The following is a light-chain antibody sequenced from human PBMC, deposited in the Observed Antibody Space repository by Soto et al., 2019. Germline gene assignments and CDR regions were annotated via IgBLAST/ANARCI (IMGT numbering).Light chain of an antibody. CDR1: QSISSW. CDR3: QQYSSYSLWT. Sequence: DIQLTQSPSTLSASLGDRVTITCRTSQSISSWLAWYQQKPGKAPKVLISKASTLESGVPSRLRGSGSGTEYSLTMSSLQPDDFASYYCQQYSSYSLWTFGQGTKVEI. J-gene: IGKJ1*01. CDR2: KAS. V-gene: IGKV1-5*03.